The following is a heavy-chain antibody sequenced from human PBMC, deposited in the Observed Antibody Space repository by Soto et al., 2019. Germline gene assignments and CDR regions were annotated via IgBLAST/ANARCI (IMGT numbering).Heavy chain of an antibody. J-gene: IGHJ6*02. D-gene: IGHD2-21*02. Sequence: PGGSLRLSCEVSGFTFSMYSMSWVRQSPGKGLEWVAKIPQDGVDGHYADSVKGRFTISRDNGKNSLYLQLNNLRAEDTAVYCCARDHLILPAHDFFYGSDVWGRGATVTVSS. CDR3: ARDHLILPAHDFFYGSDV. CDR1: GFTFSMYS. CDR2: IPQDGVDG. V-gene: IGHV3-7*03.